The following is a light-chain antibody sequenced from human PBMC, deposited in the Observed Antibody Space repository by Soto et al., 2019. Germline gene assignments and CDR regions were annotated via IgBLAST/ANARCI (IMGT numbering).Light chain of an antibody. J-gene: IGLJ1*01. CDR2: STS. V-gene: IGLV1-44*01. Sequence: QSVLTQPPSASGTPGQIVAISCSGNSSNVGSNTVTWYQQLPGTAPKLLIYSTSQRSSGVPGRFSGSKSGASASLSISGLQSEDEADYYCVAWDDRLDVYVFGTGTKLTVL. CDR3: VAWDDRLDVYV. CDR1: SSNVGSNT.